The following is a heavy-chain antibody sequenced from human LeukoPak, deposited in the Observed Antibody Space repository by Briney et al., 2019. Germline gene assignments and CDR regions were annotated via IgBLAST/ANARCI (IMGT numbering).Heavy chain of an antibody. Sequence: ASVKVSCKASGYTFTTYFMHWVRQAPGQGPEWIGKINPSSGSTTYAQRFQGRVTMTRDTSTSTLYMELISLRSEDTAVYYCAREVVRYERRGSWDYWGQGTWSPSPQ. J-gene: IGHJ4*02. CDR2: INPSSGST. CDR3: AREVVRYERRGSWDY. CDR1: GYTFTTYF. V-gene: IGHV1-46*01. D-gene: IGHD3-22*01.